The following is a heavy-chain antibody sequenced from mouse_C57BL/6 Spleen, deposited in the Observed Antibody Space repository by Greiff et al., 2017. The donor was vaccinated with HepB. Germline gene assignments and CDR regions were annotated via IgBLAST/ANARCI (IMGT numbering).Heavy chain of an antibody. D-gene: IGHD2-4*01. V-gene: IGHV5-9-1*02. J-gene: IGHJ3*01. Sequence: EVKLMESGEGLVKPGGSLKLSCAASGFTFSSYAMSWVRQTPEKRLEWVAYISSGGDYIYYADTVKCRFTISRDNARNTLYLQMSSLKSEDTAMFYCTREVYDSSWFAYWGQGTLVTGSA. CDR2: ISSGGDYI. CDR3: TREVYDSSWFAY. CDR1: GFTFSSYA.